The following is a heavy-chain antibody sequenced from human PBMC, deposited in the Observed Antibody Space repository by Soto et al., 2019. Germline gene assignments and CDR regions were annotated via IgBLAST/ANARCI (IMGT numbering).Heavy chain of an antibody. CDR2: ISYDGSTI. V-gene: IGHV3-30-3*01. Sequence: TGGSLRLSCAASGFTFSSHAVHWVRQAPGKGLEWVAIISYDGSTIFYGDSVKGRFTISRDNSKNTLYLHMSSLRPDDTAVYFCARHVASTVTTSDWFDPWGQGTLVTVSS. D-gene: IGHD4-4*01. J-gene: IGHJ5*02. CDR1: GFTFSSHA. CDR3: ARHVASTVTTSDWFDP.